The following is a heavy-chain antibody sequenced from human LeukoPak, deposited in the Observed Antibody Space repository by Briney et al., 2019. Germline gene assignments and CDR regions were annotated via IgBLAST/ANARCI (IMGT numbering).Heavy chain of an antibody. CDR1: GDSISSYF. V-gene: IGHV4-59*01. CDR2: FHDSGSA. D-gene: IGHD2-15*01. CDR3: VRDSHSVDTATPRGFDP. J-gene: IGHJ5*02. Sequence: PSETLSLTCTVSGDSISSYFWSWIRQPPGKGLEWIGYFHDSGSANYNPSLKSRITMSVDTSKNQFSLKLRSVTAADTAVYYCVRDSHSVDTATPRGFDPWGQGTLVTVSS.